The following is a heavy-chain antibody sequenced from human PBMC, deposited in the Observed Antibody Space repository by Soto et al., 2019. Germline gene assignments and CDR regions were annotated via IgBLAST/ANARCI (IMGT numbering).Heavy chain of an antibody. V-gene: IGHV6-1*01. D-gene: IGHD3-3*01. Sequence: SQTLSLTCDISGDSVSSNSAAWNWIRQSPSRGLEWLGRTSYRSKWYNDYAVSVKSRITINPDTSKNTLYLQLNSLKVEDTAVYFCARVQIQQLENIFDYWGQGTLVTVSS. CDR2: TSYRSKWYN. J-gene: IGHJ4*02. CDR1: GDSVSSNSAA. CDR3: ARVQIQQLENIFDY.